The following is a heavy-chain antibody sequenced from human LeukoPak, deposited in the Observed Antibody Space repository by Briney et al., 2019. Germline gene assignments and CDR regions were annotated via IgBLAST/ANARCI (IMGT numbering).Heavy chain of an antibody. J-gene: IGHJ4*02. V-gene: IGHV3-11*01. Sequence: GGSLRLSCAASGFTFSSYAMSWIRQAPGKGLEWVSYISSSGSTIYYADSVKGRFTISRDNAKNSLYLQMDSLRAEDTAVYYCARTHYYDSSGYYGYWGQGTLVTVSS. CDR3: ARTHYYDSSGYYGY. CDR2: ISSSGSTI. CDR1: GFTFSSYA. D-gene: IGHD3-22*01.